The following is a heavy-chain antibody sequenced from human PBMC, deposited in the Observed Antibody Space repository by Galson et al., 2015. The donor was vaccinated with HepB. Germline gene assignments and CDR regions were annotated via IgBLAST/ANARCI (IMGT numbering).Heavy chain of an antibody. J-gene: IGHJ6*02. CDR1: GGSISNYY. CDR2: IYYSGST. V-gene: IGHV4-59*08. CDR3: GRHLKSSSDNYYYGMDV. Sequence: SETLSLTCTVSGGSISNYYWSWIRQPPGKGLEWIGYIYYSGSTKYNPSLKSRVTISIDTSKNQFSLRLSSVTAADTAVYYCGRHLKSSSDNYYYGMDVWGQGATVTVSS.